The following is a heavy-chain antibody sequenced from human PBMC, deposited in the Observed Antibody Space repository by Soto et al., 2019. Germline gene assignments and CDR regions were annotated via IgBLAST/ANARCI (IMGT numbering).Heavy chain of an antibody. J-gene: IGHJ4*02. CDR1: GFTFSSYA. CDR3: AKGLSPSYYDILTGPDF. Sequence: GSLRLSCAASGFTFSSYAMNWVRQAPGKGLEWVAVISGSGSNTFYADSVRGRFTISRDNSKKTVYLQMNSLRAEDTAIYYCAKGLSPSYYDILTGPDFWGQGTLVTVSS. CDR2: ISGSGSNT. V-gene: IGHV3-23*01. D-gene: IGHD3-9*01.